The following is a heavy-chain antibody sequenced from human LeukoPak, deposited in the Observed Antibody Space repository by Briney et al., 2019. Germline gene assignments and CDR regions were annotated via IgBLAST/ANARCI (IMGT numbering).Heavy chain of an antibody. CDR2: IYHSGST. Sequence: SETLSLTCTVSGYSISSGYYWGWIRQPPGKGLEWIGSIYHSGSTYYNPSLKSRVTISVDTSKNQFSLKLSSVTAADTAVYYCARDSIQGIAATPSDYWGQGTLVTVSS. CDR3: ARDSIQGIAATPSDY. V-gene: IGHV4-38-2*02. D-gene: IGHD6-13*01. CDR1: GYSISSGYY. J-gene: IGHJ4*02.